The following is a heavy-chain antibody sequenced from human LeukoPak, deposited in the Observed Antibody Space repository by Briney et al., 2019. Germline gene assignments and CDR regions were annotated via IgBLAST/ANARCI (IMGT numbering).Heavy chain of an antibody. V-gene: IGHV4-61*01. J-gene: IGHJ5*02. CDR2: IYYRGST. D-gene: IGHD3-10*01. Sequence: SETLSLTCTVSGGSVSSGSYYWSWLRQPPGKGLEWIGYIYYRGSTNYNPSLKSRVTISVDTSKNQFSLKLSSVTAADTAVYYCARDQVPSWGFDPWGQGTLVTVSS. CDR1: GGSVSSGSYY. CDR3: ARDQVPSWGFDP.